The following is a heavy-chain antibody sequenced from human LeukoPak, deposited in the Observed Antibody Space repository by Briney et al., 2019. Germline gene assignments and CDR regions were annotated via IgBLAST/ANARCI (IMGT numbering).Heavy chain of an antibody. D-gene: IGHD3-22*01. V-gene: IGHV5-51*01. CDR3: ARFGDSSGYYFDY. CDR2: IYPGDSDT. CDR1: GYSFTSYW. Sequence: GESLKISCKGSGYSFTSYWIGWVRQMPGKGLEWMGIIYPGDSDTRYSPSFQGQVTISADKSISTAYLQWSSLKASNTAMYYCARFGDSSGYYFDYWGQGTLVTVSS. J-gene: IGHJ4*02.